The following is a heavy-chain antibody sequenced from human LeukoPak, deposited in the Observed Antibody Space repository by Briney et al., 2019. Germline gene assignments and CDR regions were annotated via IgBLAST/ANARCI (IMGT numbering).Heavy chain of an antibody. CDR1: GFTVSSNY. Sequence: AGGSLRLSCAASGFTVSSNYMSWVRQAPGRGLEWVSVIYSGGSTYYADSVKGRFTISRHNSKNTLYLQMNSLRAEDTAVYYCARAVRGPLDYWGQGTLVTVSS. V-gene: IGHV3-53*04. CDR3: ARAVRGPLDY. CDR2: IYSGGST. J-gene: IGHJ4*02. D-gene: IGHD3-10*01.